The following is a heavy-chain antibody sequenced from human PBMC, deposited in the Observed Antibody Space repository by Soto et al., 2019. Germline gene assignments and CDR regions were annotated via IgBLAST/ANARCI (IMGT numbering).Heavy chain of an antibody. V-gene: IGHV6-1*01. CDR2: TYYRSKWYN. D-gene: IGHD6-13*01. CDR3: ARVGYSAAAIYYFDY. CDR1: GDSVSSNSAT. Sequence: SQTLSLTCAISGDSVSSNSATWNWIRQSPSRGLEWLGRTYYRSKWYNDYGVSVKSRITINPDTSKNQFSLQLNSVTPEDTAVYFCARVGYSAAAIYYFDYWGQGTLVTVSS. J-gene: IGHJ4*02.